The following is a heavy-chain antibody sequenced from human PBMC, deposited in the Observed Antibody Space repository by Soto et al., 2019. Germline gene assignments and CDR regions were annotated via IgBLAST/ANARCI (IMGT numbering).Heavy chain of an antibody. V-gene: IGHV1-2*04. Sequence: ASVKVSCKASGYTFTGYYMHWVRQAPGQGLEWMGWINPNSGGTNYAQKFQGWVTMTRDTSISTAYMELSRLRSDDTAVYYCARSMLTSGATTPHYYYYYGMDVWGQGTTVTVSS. J-gene: IGHJ6*02. CDR2: INPNSGGT. CDR3: ARSMLTSGATTPHYYYYYGMDV. CDR1: GYTFTGYY. D-gene: IGHD1-26*01.